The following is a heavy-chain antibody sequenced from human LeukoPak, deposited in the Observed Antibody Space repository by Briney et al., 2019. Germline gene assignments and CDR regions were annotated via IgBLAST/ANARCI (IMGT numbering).Heavy chain of an antibody. CDR1: GFTFSQFE. CDR3: AREGDVYDWNDGYYFDH. Sequence: GGSLRLSCVASGFTFSQFEMTWVRQAPGRGLEWISYSSPSGITTYYAHSVRGRFTISRDNAKNALYLQMDGLTVDDTALYYCAREGDVYDWNDGYYFDHWGQGILVTVSA. CDR2: SSPSGITT. V-gene: IGHV3-48*03. D-gene: IGHD1-1*01. J-gene: IGHJ4*02.